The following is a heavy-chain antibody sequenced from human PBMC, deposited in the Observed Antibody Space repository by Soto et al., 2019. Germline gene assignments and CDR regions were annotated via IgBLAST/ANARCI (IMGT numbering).Heavy chain of an antibody. D-gene: IGHD2-8*02. J-gene: IGHJ4*02. CDR2: ISYDGSNK. CDR3: ANIRNVVYAHNAY. CDR1: GFTFGSYG. V-gene: IGHV3-30*18. Sequence: PGGSLRLSCAAPGFTFGSYGMHWVRQAPGKGLEWVAVISYDGSNKYYADSVRGRFAISRDNSNNMLYLQMNSLRAEDTAVYYCANIRNVVYAHNAYWGQGTLVTVSS.